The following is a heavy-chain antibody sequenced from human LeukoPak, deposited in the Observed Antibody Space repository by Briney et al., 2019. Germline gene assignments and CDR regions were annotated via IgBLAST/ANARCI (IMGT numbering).Heavy chain of an antibody. V-gene: IGHV5-51*01. CDR1: RYNFITYW. Sequence: GESLKISCKGSRYNFITYWIGWVRQMPGKGLEWMGIIYPSNSDTRYSPSFQGQVTFSADKSISTAYLQWSSLKASDTAMYYCARHRVDSSSPRGMDVWGQGTTVTVSS. CDR2: IYPSNSDT. CDR3: ARHRVDSSSPRGMDV. J-gene: IGHJ6*02. D-gene: IGHD6-13*01.